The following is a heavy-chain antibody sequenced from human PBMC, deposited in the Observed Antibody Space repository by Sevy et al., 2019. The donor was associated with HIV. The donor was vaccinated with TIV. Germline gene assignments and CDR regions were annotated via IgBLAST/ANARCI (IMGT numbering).Heavy chain of an antibody. CDR1: GLTFDNYG. J-gene: IGHJ4*02. D-gene: IGHD2-15*01. CDR2: ISWNGNSI. Sequence: GGSLRLSCMVSGLTFDNYGMHWVREVPGKGLEWVSGISWNGNSISYAASMKGRFTISRDNAKNSLYLAIDSLRAEDTAIYYCAKVRYSGGFGALDYWGQGTLFTVSS. CDR3: AKVRYSGGFGALDY. V-gene: IGHV3-9*01.